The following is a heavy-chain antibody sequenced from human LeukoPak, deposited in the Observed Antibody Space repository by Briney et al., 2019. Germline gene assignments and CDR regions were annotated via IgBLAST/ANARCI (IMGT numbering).Heavy chain of an antibody. J-gene: IGHJ4*02. CDR2: ISWNSGSI. CDR1: GFTFSSYG. CDR3: ARDHNWAFDF. V-gene: IGHV3-48*01. D-gene: IGHD1-1*01. Sequence: GRSLRLSCAASGFTFSSYGMHWVRQAPGKGLEWVSGISWNSGSIGYADSVKGRFTISRDNAKNSLYLQMDGLRVEDTAVYFCARDHNWAFDFWGQGTLVTVSS.